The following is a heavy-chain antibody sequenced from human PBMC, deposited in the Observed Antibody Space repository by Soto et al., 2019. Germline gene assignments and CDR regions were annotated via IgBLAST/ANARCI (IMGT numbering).Heavy chain of an antibody. Sequence: QVHLVQSGAEVKKPGSSVKVSCKAPGGTFSNHAINWVRQAPGQGLEWMGRIIPIFTTTNYAQKFQGRVTMTADESTITDYLELSSLKHDDTAVYYCAREVAVDGTFREDVFDIWGQGTLVTVSS. CDR3: AREVAVDGTFREDVFDI. J-gene: IGHJ3*02. V-gene: IGHV1-69*12. CDR2: IIPIFTTT. CDR1: GGTFSNHA. D-gene: IGHD6-13*01.